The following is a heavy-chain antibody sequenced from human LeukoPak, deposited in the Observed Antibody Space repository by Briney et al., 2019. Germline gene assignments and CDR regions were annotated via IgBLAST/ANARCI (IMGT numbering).Heavy chain of an antibody. D-gene: IGHD3-22*01. J-gene: IGHJ6*03. CDR3: ARRRDYYDNSGYSTGPYYYYYYYMDV. CDR1: GGSISPYY. V-gene: IGHV4-59*12. Sequence: SGPTLVKPSETLSLTCTVSGGSISPYYWSWIRQPPGKGLEWIGYFYYTGNTDYNPPLKSRVTISGDTSKKQFSLKLSSVTAADTAVYYCARRRDYYDNSGYSTGPYYYYYYYMDVWGKGTTVTISS. CDR2: FYYTGNT.